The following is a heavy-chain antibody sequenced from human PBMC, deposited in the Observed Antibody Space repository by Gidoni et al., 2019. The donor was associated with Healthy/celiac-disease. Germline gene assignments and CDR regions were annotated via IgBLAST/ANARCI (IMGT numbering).Heavy chain of an antibody. J-gene: IGHJ4*02. CDR3: AKGPRHGDDY. D-gene: IGHD3-10*01. Sequence: EVQLLESGGGLVPPWVSLRLSCAASGFTFSSYAIRWVSQAPGKGREWVSAISGSGGSTYYADSVKGGFSISRDNSKNTLYLQRNSLRAEDTAVYYCAKGPRHGDDYWGQGTLVTVSS. V-gene: IGHV3-23*01. CDR2: ISGSGGST. CDR1: GFTFSSYA.